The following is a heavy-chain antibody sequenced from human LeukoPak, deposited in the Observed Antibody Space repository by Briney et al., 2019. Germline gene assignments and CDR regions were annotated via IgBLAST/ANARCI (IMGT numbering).Heavy chain of an antibody. CDR1: GGSIRSYY. CDR2: IYYSGST. D-gene: IGHD3-16*02. J-gene: IGHJ4*02. V-gene: IGHV4-59*08. CDR3: AGSYDYVWGSYRYTSLRFDY. Sequence: SETLSLTCTVSGGSIRSYYWSWIRQPPGRGLEWIGYIYYSGSTNYNPSLKSRVTISVDTSKNQFSLKLNSVTAADTAVYYCAGSYDYVWGSYRYTSLRFDYWGQGTLVTVSS.